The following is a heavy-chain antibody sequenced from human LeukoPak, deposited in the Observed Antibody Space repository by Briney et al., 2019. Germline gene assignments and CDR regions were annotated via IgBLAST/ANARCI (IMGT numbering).Heavy chain of an antibody. CDR2: ISSSSSYI. Sequence: PGGSLRLSCAASGFTFNSYSMNWVRQAPGKGLEWVSSISSSSSYIYYADSVKGRFTISRDNAKNSLYLQINSLRAEDTAVYYCARDLGSCTSTDCLNIWFDPWGQGTLVAVSS. CDR3: ARDLGSCTSTDCLNIWFDP. CDR1: GFTFNSYS. J-gene: IGHJ5*02. V-gene: IGHV3-21*01. D-gene: IGHD2-2*01.